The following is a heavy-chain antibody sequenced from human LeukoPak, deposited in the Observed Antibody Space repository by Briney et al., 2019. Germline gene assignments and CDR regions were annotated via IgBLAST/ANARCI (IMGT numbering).Heavy chain of an antibody. J-gene: IGHJ4*02. Sequence: PSETLSLTCAVYGGSFSGFYWSWIRQPPGKGLEWIGKINHSGSTNYNPSLKSRVTISIDTSKNQFSLKLSSVTAADTAVYYCSRQIRYKRELLRYYFDYWGQGTLVTVSS. CDR1: GGSFSGFY. V-gene: IGHV4-34*01. CDR2: INHSGST. D-gene: IGHD1-26*01. CDR3: SRQIRYKRELLRYYFDY.